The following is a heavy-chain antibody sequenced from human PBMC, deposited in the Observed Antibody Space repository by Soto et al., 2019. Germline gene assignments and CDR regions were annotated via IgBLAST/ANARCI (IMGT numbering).Heavy chain of an antibody. J-gene: IGHJ6*03. D-gene: IGHD2-2*01. CDR1: GFTFGSSA. CDR2: LGGNGFTT. CDR3: AKALRPSLNFFYYMGV. Sequence: EVQLLESGGGLVQPGGSLRLSCVVSGFTFGSSAMSWVRQAPEKGPEWVAILGGNGFTTYYADSVKGRFTISGDKSKSTLFLQMNSLRAYDTGVYYCAKALRPSLNFFYYMGVWCRGTSVTVSS. V-gene: IGHV3-23*01.